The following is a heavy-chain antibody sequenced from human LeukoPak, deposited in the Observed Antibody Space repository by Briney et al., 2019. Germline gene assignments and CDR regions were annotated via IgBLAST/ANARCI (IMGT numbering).Heavy chain of an antibody. Sequence: GGSLRLSCAASGFTFSSYEMNWVRQAPGKGLEWVSYISSSGSTIYYADSVKGRFTISRDNAKNSLYLQMNSLRAEDTAVYYCAKSLRQQLVPDAFDIWGQGTMVTVSS. D-gene: IGHD6-13*01. CDR2: ISSSGSTI. CDR3: AKSLRQQLVPDAFDI. V-gene: IGHV3-48*03. CDR1: GFTFSSYE. J-gene: IGHJ3*02.